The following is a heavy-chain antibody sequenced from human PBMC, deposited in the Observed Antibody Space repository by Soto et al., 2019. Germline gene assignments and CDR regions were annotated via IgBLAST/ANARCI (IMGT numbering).Heavy chain of an antibody. Sequence: ASVKVSCKASGYTFTSYGISWVRQAPGQGLEWMGWISAYNGNTNYAQKLQGRVTMTTDTSTSTAYMELRSLRSDDTAVYYCARDQGIVVVPAANDYWGQGTLVTVSS. V-gene: IGHV1-18*01. D-gene: IGHD2-2*01. CDR3: ARDQGIVVVPAANDY. CDR2: ISAYNGNT. CDR1: GYTFTSYG. J-gene: IGHJ4*02.